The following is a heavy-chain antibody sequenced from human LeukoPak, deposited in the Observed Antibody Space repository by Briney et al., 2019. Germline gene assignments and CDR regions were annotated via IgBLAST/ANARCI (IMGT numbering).Heavy chain of an antibody. Sequence: SETLSLTCTVSGGSISSSGYYWGWIRQPPGKGLEWITSIYYSGSTYYNPSLKSRVTISVDTSKNQLSLKLSSLTSADTAVYYCARHEYGGSYYGLSWFDPWGQGTLVTVSS. J-gene: IGHJ5*02. D-gene: IGHD1-26*01. CDR3: ARHEYGGSYYGLSWFDP. V-gene: IGHV4-39*01. CDR1: GGSISSSGYY. CDR2: IYYSGST.